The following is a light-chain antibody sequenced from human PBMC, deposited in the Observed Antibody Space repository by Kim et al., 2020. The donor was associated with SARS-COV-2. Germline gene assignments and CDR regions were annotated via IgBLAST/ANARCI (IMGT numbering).Light chain of an antibody. J-gene: IGLJ1*01. CDR3: ASHGGYDYV. CDR2: EVT. V-gene: IGLV2-8*01. CDR1: RGDVGSYKY. Sequence: QSALTQPPSASGSPGQSVSISCSGTRGDVGSYKYVSWYQQHPGKSPKLIIYEVTKRPSGVPDRFSGSMSGNTASLTVSGLQAEDEADYYCASHGGYDYVFGTGTQVTVL.